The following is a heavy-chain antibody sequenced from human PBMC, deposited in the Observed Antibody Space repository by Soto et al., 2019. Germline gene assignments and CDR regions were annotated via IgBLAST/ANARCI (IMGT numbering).Heavy chain of an antibody. CDR2: IRDKANSYAT. CDR1: GFTFSGSA. Sequence: GGSLRLSCAASGFTFSGSAMHWVLQASWKGLEWVGRIRDKANSYATAYTASVKGRFTISRDDSKNTAYLQMNSLKTEDTAVYYCTRLYCGGDCDFDSWGQGTLVTVSS. V-gene: IGHV3-73*01. CDR3: TRLYCGGDCDFDS. J-gene: IGHJ4*02. D-gene: IGHD2-21*02.